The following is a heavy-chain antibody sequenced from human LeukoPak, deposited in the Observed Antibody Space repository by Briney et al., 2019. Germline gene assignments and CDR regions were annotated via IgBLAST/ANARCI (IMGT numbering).Heavy chain of an antibody. CDR3: ATEDYCSGRACNPV. D-gene: IGHD2-15*01. CDR2: INHSGST. Sequence: SETLSLTCAVYGGSFSGYYWSWIRQPPGKGLEWIGEINHSGSTNYNPSLKSRVTISVDTSKNQFSLRLSSVTAADTAVYYCATEDYCSGRACNPVWGQGTLVTVSS. CDR1: GGSFSGYY. V-gene: IGHV4-34*01. J-gene: IGHJ3*01.